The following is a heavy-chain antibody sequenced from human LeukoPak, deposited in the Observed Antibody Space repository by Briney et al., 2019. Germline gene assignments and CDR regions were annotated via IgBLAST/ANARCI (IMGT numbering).Heavy chain of an antibody. V-gene: IGHV3-30*03. J-gene: IGHJ4*02. D-gene: IGHD6-19*01. CDR2: ISTDGSTK. CDR3: VSGIAVALDW. CDR1: GFTFSNIG. Sequence: QTGGSLRLSCAASGFTFSNIGMHWVRQAPGKGLEWVAVISTDGSTKYYADSLKSRFTISRDDSKNTLYLRLSSLRPEDTAVYYCVSGIAVALDWWGQGTLVTVSS.